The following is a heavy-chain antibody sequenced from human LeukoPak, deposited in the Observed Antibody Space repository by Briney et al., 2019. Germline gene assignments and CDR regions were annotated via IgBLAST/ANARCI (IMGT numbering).Heavy chain of an antibody. J-gene: IGHJ4*02. Sequence: GGSLRLSCAASGFTVSSNYMSWVRQAPGKGLEWVSVIYSGGSTYYADSVKGRFTISRDNSKNTLYLQMNGLRAEDTAVYYCAREAPSGYDYLDYWGQGTLVTVSS. CDR2: IYSGGST. CDR1: GFTVSSNY. D-gene: IGHD5-12*01. V-gene: IGHV3-53*01. CDR3: AREAPSGYDYLDY.